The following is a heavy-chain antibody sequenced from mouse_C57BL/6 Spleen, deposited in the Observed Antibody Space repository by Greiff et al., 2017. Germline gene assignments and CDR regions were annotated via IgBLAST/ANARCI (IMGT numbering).Heavy chain of an antibody. CDR1: GYTFTGYW. CDR3: ARSGYYYGSSPNYFDV. CDR2: ILPGSGST. D-gene: IGHD1-1*01. J-gene: IGHJ1*03. V-gene: IGHV1-9*01. Sequence: QVQLQQSGAELMKPGASVKLSCKATGYTFTGYWIEWVKQRPGHGLEWIGEILPGSGSTNYNEKFKGKATFTADTSSNTAYMQRCSLTTEDSAIYYCARSGYYYGSSPNYFDVWGTGTTVTVSS.